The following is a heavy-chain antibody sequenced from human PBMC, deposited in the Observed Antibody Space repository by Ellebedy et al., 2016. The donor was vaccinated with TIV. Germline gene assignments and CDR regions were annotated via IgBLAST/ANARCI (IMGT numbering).Heavy chain of an antibody. Sequence: GESLKISCAASELTVSSNYMSWVRQAPGKGLEWGSVIFIDSTTYYADSVKGRFTISRDNSKNTLYIQMNSLRAEDTAVYYCARETFNDVDLKVWGVFDIWGQGTMVTVSS. CDR3: ARETFNDVDLKVWGVFDI. V-gene: IGHV3-66*01. CDR1: ELTVSSNY. J-gene: IGHJ3*02. CDR2: IFIDSTT. D-gene: IGHD1-1*01.